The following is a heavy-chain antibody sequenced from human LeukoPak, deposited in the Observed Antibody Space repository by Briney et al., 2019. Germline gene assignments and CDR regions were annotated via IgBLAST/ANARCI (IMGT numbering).Heavy chain of an antibody. V-gene: IGHV3-23*01. J-gene: IGHJ4*02. D-gene: IGHD6-6*01. CDR1: GFTFSSYA. CDR3: ARDESEYSSSSVYFDY. CDR2: ISGSGGST. Sequence: GGSLRLSCAASGFTFSSYAMSWVRQAPGKGLEWVSAISGSGGSTYYADSVKGRFTISRDNAKNSLCLQMNSLRAEDTAVYYCARDESEYSSSSVYFDYWGQGTLVTVSS.